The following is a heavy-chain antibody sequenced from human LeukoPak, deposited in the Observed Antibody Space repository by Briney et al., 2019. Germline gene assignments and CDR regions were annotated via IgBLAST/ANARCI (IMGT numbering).Heavy chain of an antibody. Sequence: ASVKVSCKASGYTFTSYGISWVRQAPGQGLEWMGWISAYNGNTNYAQKLQSRVTMTTDTSTSTAYMELRSLRSDDTAVYYCARGVEYHDYYYYYMDVWGKGTTVTVSS. CDR1: GYTFTSYG. D-gene: IGHD2-2*01. CDR2: ISAYNGNT. CDR3: ARGVEYHDYYYYYMDV. V-gene: IGHV1-18*01. J-gene: IGHJ6*03.